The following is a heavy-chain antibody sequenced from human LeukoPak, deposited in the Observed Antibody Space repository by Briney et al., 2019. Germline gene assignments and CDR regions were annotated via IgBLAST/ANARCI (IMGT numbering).Heavy chain of an antibody. CDR3: TNDGGFDS. J-gene: IGHJ3*02. Sequence: GGSLRLSCAASGFTFSSYNMNWVRNAPGKGLQWVSSISSSSSYIYYADSVKGRLTISRENSKNTLYLQMTSLRAEDTAVYYCTNDGGFDSWGQRTMVTVSS. V-gene: IGHV3-21*04. CDR1: GFTFSSYN. CDR2: ISSSSSYI. D-gene: IGHD4-23*01.